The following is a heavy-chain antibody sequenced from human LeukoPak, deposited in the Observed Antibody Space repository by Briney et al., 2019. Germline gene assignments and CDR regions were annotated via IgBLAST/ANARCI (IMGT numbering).Heavy chain of an antibody. Sequence: PSETLSLTCTVSGGSISSSSYYWGWIRQPPGKGLEWIGSIYYSGSTYYNPSLKSRVTISVDTSKNQFSLKLSSVTAADTAVYYCARRSSVRFGAFDIWGQGTMVTVSS. CDR2: IYYSGST. V-gene: IGHV4-39*07. J-gene: IGHJ3*02. D-gene: IGHD3-10*01. CDR1: GGSISSSSYY. CDR3: ARRSSVRFGAFDI.